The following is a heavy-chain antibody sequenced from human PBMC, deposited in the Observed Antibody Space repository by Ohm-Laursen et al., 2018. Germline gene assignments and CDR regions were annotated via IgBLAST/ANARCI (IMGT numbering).Heavy chain of an antibody. V-gene: IGHV3-9*01. J-gene: IGHJ6*02. CDR2: ISRNSGSI. D-gene: IGHD3-10*01. CDR1: GFTFDDYA. Sequence: SLRLSCAASGFTFDDYAMHWVRQAPGKGLEWVSGISRNSGSIGYADSVKGRFTISRDNAKNSLYLQMNGLRAEDTALYYCAKDSSGGYYGMHVWGQGTTVTVSS. CDR3: AKDSSGGYYGMHV.